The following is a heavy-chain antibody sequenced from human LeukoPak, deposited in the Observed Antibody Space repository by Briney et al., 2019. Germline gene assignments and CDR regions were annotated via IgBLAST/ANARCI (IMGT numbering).Heavy chain of an antibody. D-gene: IGHD3-10*01. CDR2: INPNSGGT. CDR3: ARRNMVRGVIDWFDP. J-gene: IGHJ5*02. CDR1: GYTFTGYY. V-gene: IGHV1-2*02. Sequence: ASVKVSCKASGYTFTGYYMHWVRQAPGQGLEWMGWINPNSGGTNYAQKFQGRVTMTRDTSISTAYMELSRLRSDDTAVYYCARRNMVRGVIDWFDPWGQGTLVTVSS.